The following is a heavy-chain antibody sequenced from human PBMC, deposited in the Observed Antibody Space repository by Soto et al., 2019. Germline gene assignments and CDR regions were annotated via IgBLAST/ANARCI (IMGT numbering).Heavy chain of an antibody. J-gene: IGHJ4*02. Sequence: ASVKVSCKASGYTFTSYGISWVRQAPGQGLEWMGWISAYNGNTNYAQKLQGRVTMTTDTSTSTAYMELRSLRSDDTAVYYCARDRPTRYGGYGHIDYWGQGTLVTVSS. CDR3: ARDRPTRYGGYGHIDY. CDR2: ISAYNGNT. CDR1: GYTFTSYG. V-gene: IGHV1-18*01. D-gene: IGHD5-12*01.